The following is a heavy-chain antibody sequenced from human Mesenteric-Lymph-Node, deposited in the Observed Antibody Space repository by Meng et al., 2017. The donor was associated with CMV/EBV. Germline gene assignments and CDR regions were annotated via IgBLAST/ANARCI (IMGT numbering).Heavy chain of an antibody. V-gene: IGHV3-11*06. CDR1: GFTFSDYY. CDR2: ISSGSDHI. J-gene: IGHJ5*02. Sequence: GESLKISCAASGFTFSDYYMSWIRQAPGKGLEWVASISSGSDHIYSADSVKGRFTISRDNAKNSLYLQMNSLRVEDTALYFCARDRDIVGSPAPYNWFDHWGQGTLVT. D-gene: IGHD2-15*01. CDR3: ARDRDIVGSPAPYNWFDH.